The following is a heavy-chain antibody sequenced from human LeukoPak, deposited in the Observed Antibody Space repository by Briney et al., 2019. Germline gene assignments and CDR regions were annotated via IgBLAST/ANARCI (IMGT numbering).Heavy chain of an antibody. CDR3: AREARKLLWSGELLSGYFDY. CDR2: IYHSGST. J-gene: IGHJ4*02. V-gene: IGHV4-39*07. D-gene: IGHD3-10*01. CDR1: GGSISSSSYY. Sequence: SETLSLTCTVSGGSISSSSYYWGWIRQPPGKGLEWIGSIYHSGSTYYNPSLKSRVTISVDTSKNQFSLKLSSVTAADTAVYYCAREARKLLWSGELLSGYFDYWGQGTLVTVSS.